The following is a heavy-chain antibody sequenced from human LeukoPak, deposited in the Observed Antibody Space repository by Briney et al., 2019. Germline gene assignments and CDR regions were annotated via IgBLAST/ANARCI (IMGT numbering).Heavy chain of an antibody. V-gene: IGHV3-21*01. Sequence: GGSLRLSCAASGFTFSSYSMNWVRQAPGKGLEWVSSISSSSYIYYADSVKGRFTISRDNAKNSLYLQMNSLRAEDTAVYYCARGSYDYVWGSYRHVLDYWGQGTLVTVSS. J-gene: IGHJ4*02. CDR3: ARGSYDYVWGSYRHVLDY. CDR1: GFTFSSYS. CDR2: ISSSSYI. D-gene: IGHD3-16*02.